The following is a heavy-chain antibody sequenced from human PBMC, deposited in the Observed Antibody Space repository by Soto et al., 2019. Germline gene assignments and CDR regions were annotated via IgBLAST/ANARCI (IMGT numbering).Heavy chain of an antibody. CDR3: AGPGYSSQDY. D-gene: IGHD5-18*01. Sequence: PGGSLRLSCAASGFTFSSFALSWVRQAPGKGLEWVSAISGSGDGTDYADSVKGRFTISRDNSKNTLYLQMNSLRAEDTAVYYCAGPGYSSQDYWGQGAQVTVSS. CDR1: GFTFSSFA. V-gene: IGHV3-23*01. CDR2: ISGSGDGT. J-gene: IGHJ4*02.